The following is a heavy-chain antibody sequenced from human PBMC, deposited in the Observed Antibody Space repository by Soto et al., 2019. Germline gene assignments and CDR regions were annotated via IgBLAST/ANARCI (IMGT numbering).Heavy chain of an antibody. CDR3: ARSGYYYYYMDV. D-gene: IGHD1-1*01. V-gene: IGHV1-2*04. CDR1: GYTFTGYY. CDR2: INPNSGGT. J-gene: IGHJ6*03. Sequence: SVKVSCKASGYTFTGYYMHWVRQAPGQGLEWMGWINPNSGGTNYAQKFQGWVTMTRDTSISTAYMELSRLRSDDTAVYYCARSGYYYYYMDVWGKGTTVTVSS.